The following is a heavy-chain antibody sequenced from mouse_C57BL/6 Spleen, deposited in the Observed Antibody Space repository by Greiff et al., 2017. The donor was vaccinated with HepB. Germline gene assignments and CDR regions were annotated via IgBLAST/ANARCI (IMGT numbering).Heavy chain of an antibody. CDR1: GYTFTSYW. D-gene: IGHD2-4*01. CDR3: ARPSYDYDGGAYAMDY. V-gene: IGHV1-7*01. J-gene: IGHJ4*01. CDR2: INPSSGYT. Sequence: QVHVKQSGAELAKPGASVKLSCKASGYTFTSYWMHWVKQRPGQGLEWIGYINPSSGYTKYNQKFKDKATLTADKSSSTAYMQLSSLTYEDSAVYYCARPSYDYDGGAYAMDYWGQGTSVTVSS.